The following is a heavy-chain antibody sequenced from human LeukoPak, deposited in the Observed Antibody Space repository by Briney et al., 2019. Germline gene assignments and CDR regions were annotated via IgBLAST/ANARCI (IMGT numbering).Heavy chain of an antibody. J-gene: IGHJ4*02. CDR3: AKDIDPYGDYVGGGYFDY. CDR1: GFTFVNFP. CDR2: LCWNSGSI. V-gene: IGHV3-9*03. Sequence: TGGSWRLPCKPSGFTFVNFPIHWAGQAQGKGLEWVSGLCWNSGSIGYADSVKGRFTISRDNAKNSLYLQMNSLRAEDMALYYCAKDIDPYGDYVGGGYFDYWGQGTLVTVSS. D-gene: IGHD4-17*01.